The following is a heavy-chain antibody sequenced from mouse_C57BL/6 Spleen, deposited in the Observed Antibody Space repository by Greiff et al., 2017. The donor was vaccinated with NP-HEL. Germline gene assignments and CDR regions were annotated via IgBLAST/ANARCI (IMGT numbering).Heavy chain of an antibody. CDR2: IDPSDSET. CDR3: GREGGDY. Sequence: QVQLQQSGAELVRPGSSVKLSCKASGYTFTSYWMHWVKQRPIQGLEWIGNIDPSDSETPYNQKFKDKATLTVDKSSSTAYMQLSSLTSEDSAVYYGGREGGDYWGQGTTLTVSS. J-gene: IGHJ2*01. V-gene: IGHV1-52*01. CDR1: GYTFTSYW.